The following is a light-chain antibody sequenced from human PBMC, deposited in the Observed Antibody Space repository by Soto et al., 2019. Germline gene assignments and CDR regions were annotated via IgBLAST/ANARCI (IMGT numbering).Light chain of an antibody. CDR1: SSDVGGYNY. CDR2: DVT. J-gene: IGLJ1*01. Sequence: QSALTQPASVSGSPGQSITISCTGTSSDVGGYNYVSWYQHHPGKAPKLTIYDVTNRPSGVSNPFSGSKSGNTASLTISGLQPEDEADYYCSSYTTSNTRQIVFGTGTKATVL. CDR3: SSYTTSNTRQIV. V-gene: IGLV2-14*03.